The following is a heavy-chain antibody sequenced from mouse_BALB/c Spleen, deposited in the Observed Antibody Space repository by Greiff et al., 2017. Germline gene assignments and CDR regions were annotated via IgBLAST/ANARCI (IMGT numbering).Heavy chain of an antibody. J-gene: IGHJ3*01. CDR1: GYTFTSYW. CDR2: IYPGDGDT. V-gene: IGHV1-87*01. CDR3: ARGGEASIRGFAY. Sequence: VQLQQSGAELARPGASVKLSCKASGYTFTSYWMQWVKQRPGQGLEWIGAIYPGDGDTRYTQKFKGKATLTADKSSSTAYMQLSSLASEDSAVYYCARGGEASIRGFAYWGQGTLVTVSA. D-gene: IGHD6-1*01.